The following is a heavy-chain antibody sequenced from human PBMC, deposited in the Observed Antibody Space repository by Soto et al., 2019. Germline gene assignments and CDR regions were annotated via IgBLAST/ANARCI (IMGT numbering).Heavy chain of an antibody. CDR2: INHSGST. Sequence: ETLSLTCAVYGGSFSGCYWSWIRQPPGKGLEWIGEINHSGSTSYNPSLKSRVTISVDTSKNQFSLKLSSVTAADTAVYYCARAGDSSGPVALGYWGQGTLVTVSS. CDR3: ARAGDSSGPVALGY. J-gene: IGHJ4*02. D-gene: IGHD6-19*01. CDR1: GGSFSGCY. V-gene: IGHV4-34*01.